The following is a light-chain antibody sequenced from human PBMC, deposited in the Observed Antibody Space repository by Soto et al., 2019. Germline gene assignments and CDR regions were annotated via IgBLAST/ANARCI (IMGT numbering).Light chain of an antibody. V-gene: IGLV2-8*01. J-gene: IGLJ2*01. CDR2: EVT. Sequence: QSALTQPPSASGSPGQSVTISCTGTSSDVGGYNYVSWYQQHPGKAPKLMIYEVTKRPSGVPDRFSGSKSGNTASLTVSGLQAEDEAYYYCGSYTGSNNLVVFGAGTKLTVL. CDR3: GSYTGSNNLVV. CDR1: SSDVGGYNY.